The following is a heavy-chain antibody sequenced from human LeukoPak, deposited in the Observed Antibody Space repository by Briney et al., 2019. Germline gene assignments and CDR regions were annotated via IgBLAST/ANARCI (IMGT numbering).Heavy chain of an antibody. CDR3: AKGYYGSGSPPDPWYFDY. Sequence: PAGSLRFSCAASGFTFNGYSMNWVRQAPGKGVECVSSISSSSSDIYYADSVKGRFTISRDNAKNSLYLQINSLRAEDTAVYYCAKGYYGSGSPPDPWYFDYWGQGTLVTVSS. V-gene: IGHV3-21*01. CDR2: ISSSSSDI. CDR1: GFTFNGYS. D-gene: IGHD3-10*01. J-gene: IGHJ4*02.